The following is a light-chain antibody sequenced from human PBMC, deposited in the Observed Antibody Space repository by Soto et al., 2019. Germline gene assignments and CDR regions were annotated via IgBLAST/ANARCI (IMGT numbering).Light chain of an antibody. CDR1: SSDVGGYNY. J-gene: IGLJ1*01. Sequence: QSVLTQPASVSGSPGQSITISYTGTSSDVGGYNYVSWYQQHPGKAPKLMIYEVSNRPSGVSNRFSGSKSGNTASLTISGLQAEDEADYYCSSYTSSSTPLYVFGTGTKVTVL. CDR3: SSYTSSSTPLYV. V-gene: IGLV2-14*01. CDR2: EVS.